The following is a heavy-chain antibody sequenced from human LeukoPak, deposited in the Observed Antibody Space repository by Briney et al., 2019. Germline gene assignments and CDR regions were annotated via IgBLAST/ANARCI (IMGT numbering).Heavy chain of an antibody. CDR1: GFTFSIYG. V-gene: IGHV3-30*02. J-gene: IGHJ6*04. D-gene: IGHD3-10*02. CDR2: IHYDGSNK. CDR3: AELGITMIGGV. Sequence: GGSLRVSCAASGFTFSIYGMHWVRQAPGKGLEWVAFIHYDGSNKYYADSVKGRFTISRDNAKNSLYLQMNSLRAEDTAVYYCAELGITMIGGVWGKGTTVTISS.